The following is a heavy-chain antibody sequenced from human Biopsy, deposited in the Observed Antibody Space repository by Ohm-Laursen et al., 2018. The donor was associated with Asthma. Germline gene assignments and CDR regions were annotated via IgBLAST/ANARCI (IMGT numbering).Heavy chain of an antibody. CDR2: INAANGNT. CDR1: GYTFINYA. V-gene: IGHV1-3*01. D-gene: IGHD3-9*01. Sequence: GASVKVSCKASGYTFINYAIHWVRQAPGHSLEWMGWINAANGNTKYSQKFQGRLTISRDTSASTAYMDLSSLRSEDTAMYYCARTYYYFLTGQVNDAFALWGQGTMVTVSS. CDR3: ARTYYYFLTGQVNDAFAL. J-gene: IGHJ3*01.